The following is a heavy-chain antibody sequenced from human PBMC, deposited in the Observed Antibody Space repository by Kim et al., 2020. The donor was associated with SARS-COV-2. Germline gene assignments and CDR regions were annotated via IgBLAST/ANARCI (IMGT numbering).Heavy chain of an antibody. CDR3: TRATSPWELARY. CDR1: GFIVSSDY. J-gene: IGHJ4*02. V-gene: IGHV3-53*01. Sequence: GGSLRLSCAASGFIVSSDYMSWVRQAPGQGLDWVSVIYRDGRTDYADSVKGRFTISRDDSKNTLYLQMNSLRVEDTAVYYCTRATSPWELARYWGQGTLVTVST. CDR2: IYRDGRT. D-gene: IGHD3-10*01.